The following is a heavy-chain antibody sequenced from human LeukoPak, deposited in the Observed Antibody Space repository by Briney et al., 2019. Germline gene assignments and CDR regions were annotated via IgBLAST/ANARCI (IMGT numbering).Heavy chain of an antibody. Sequence: GGSLRLSCAASGFTFSDYYLSWIRQAPGKGLEWVSYISRTGGGSYIYYADSVKGRFTISRDNAKNSLYLQMNSLRAEDTAVYYCATRMANLISYYYYGLDVWGQGTTVTVSS. CDR2: ISRTGGGSYI. V-gene: IGHV3-11*01. CDR3: ATRMANLISYYYYGLDV. D-gene: IGHD1-7*01. CDR1: GFTFSDYY. J-gene: IGHJ6*02.